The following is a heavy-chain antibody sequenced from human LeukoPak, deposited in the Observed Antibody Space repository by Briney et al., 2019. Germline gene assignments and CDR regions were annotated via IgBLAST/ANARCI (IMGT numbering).Heavy chain of an antibody. CDR2: ICYSGST. D-gene: IGHD3-3*01. V-gene: IGHV4-39*01. J-gene: IGHJ4*02. Sequence: PSETLSLTCTVSGGSISSSSYYWGWIRQPPGKGLEWNGSICYSGSTYYNPSLKSRVTISVDTSKNQFSLKLSSVTAADTAVYYCASHGTVFWSGYLVDYWGQGTLVTVSS. CDR3: ASHGTVFWSGYLVDY. CDR1: GGSISSSSYY.